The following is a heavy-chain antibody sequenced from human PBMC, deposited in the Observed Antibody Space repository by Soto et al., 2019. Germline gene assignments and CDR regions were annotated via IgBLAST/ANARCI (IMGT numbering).Heavy chain of an antibody. CDR3: AIYCVRRHLAYLLDY. CDR1: GDNVSSNSAA. D-gene: IGHD2-21*01. J-gene: IGHJ4*02. Sequence: SQTLSLTYDISGDNVSSNSAAWNWITQSPSRGLEWLGRTYYRSKWYNDYAVSVKSRITINPDTSKNQFSLQLNSVTPEDTAVYYCAIYCVRRHLAYLLDYWTQRTLVIVS. V-gene: IGHV6-1*01. CDR2: TYYRSKWYN.